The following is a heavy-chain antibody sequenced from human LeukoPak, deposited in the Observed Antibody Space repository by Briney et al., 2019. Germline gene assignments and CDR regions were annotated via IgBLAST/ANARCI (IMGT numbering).Heavy chain of an antibody. V-gene: IGHV3-33*01. D-gene: IGHD6-6*01. CDR1: GFTFSIYG. CDR3: ARDLAARHFDY. CDR2: IWYDGSKK. J-gene: IGHJ4*02. Sequence: GGSLRLSCAASGFTFSIYGMHWVRHAPDKGLEWVAVIWYDGSKKYYADSVKGRFTISRDNSKNTLYLQMNSLRGEDTAVYYCARDLAARHFDYWGQGTLVTVSS.